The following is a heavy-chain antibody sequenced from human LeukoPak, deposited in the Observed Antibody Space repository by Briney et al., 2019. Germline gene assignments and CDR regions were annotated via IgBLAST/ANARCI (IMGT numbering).Heavy chain of an antibody. Sequence: ASVKVSCKASGYTFTSYYIHWVRQAPGQGLEWMGIINPSGGSTSYAQKFQGRVTMTRDTSTSTVYMELSSLRSEDTAVYYCASATRGSGRSYYFDYWGQGTLVTVSS. V-gene: IGHV1-46*01. CDR2: INPSGGST. CDR1: GYTFTSYY. D-gene: IGHD3-10*01. CDR3: ASATRGSGRSYYFDY. J-gene: IGHJ4*02.